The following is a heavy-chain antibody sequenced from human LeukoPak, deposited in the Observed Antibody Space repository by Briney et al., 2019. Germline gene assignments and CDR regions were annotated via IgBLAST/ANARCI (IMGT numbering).Heavy chain of an antibody. Sequence: PSETLSLTCNVSGGSISTYYWSWIRQPPGKGLEWIGYISDGGVTSYNPSLKGCVTISVDSPKNRFSLRLTSLTAVDTALYYCARHGGTLDYFDYWGPGSLVTVSS. D-gene: IGHD1-26*01. V-gene: IGHV4-59*08. CDR1: GGSISTYY. J-gene: IGHJ4*02. CDR2: ISDGGVT. CDR3: ARHGGTLDYFDY.